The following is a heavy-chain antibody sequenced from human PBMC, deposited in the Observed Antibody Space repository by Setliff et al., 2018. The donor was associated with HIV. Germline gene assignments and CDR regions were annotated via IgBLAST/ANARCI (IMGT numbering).Heavy chain of an antibody. Sequence: PSETLSLTCTVSGGSISGSSYYWGWIRQSPERGLEWIGSIFHAGSTYYNPSLKSRVTLSVDTPENQYSLKLTSLIAADTAVYYCARSLAYCSGGGCSSGNYYYMDVWGKGTTVTVSS. J-gene: IGHJ6*03. CDR2: IFHAGST. D-gene: IGHD2-15*01. CDR3: ARSLAYCSGGGCSSGNYYYMDV. CDR1: GGSISGSSYY. V-gene: IGHV4-39*01.